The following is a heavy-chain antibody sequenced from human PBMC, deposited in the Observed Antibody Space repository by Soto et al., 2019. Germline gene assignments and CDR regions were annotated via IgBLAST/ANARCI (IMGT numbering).Heavy chain of an antibody. CDR1: GGSISSSAYY. CDR2: IYYSGST. V-gene: IGHV4-39*01. Sequence: SETLSLTCNVSGGSISSSAYYWVWIRQPPGKGLEWVGSIYYSGSTYYNPSLRSRVTISVDTTKNQFSLKMSSMTAADTAVYYCAKSAGSSDWYYHLDVWGKGTTVTVSS. CDR3: AKSAGSSDWYYHLDV. J-gene: IGHJ6*03. D-gene: IGHD3-10*01.